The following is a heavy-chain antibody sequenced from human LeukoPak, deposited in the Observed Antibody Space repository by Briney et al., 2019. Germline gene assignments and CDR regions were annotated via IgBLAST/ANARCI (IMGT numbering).Heavy chain of an antibody. CDR1: GFTVRSNY. J-gene: IGHJ6*03. V-gene: IGHV3-53*01. CDR2: IYSGGST. CDR3: ARVYYGSGSLHYYYYYMDV. Sequence: GGSLRLSCAASGFTVRSNYMSWVRQAPGKGLEWVAIIYSGGSTYYAGSVKGRFTISRDNSKNTLYLQMNSLRVEDTAVYYCARVYYGSGSLHYYYYYMDVWGKGTTVTISS. D-gene: IGHD3-10*01.